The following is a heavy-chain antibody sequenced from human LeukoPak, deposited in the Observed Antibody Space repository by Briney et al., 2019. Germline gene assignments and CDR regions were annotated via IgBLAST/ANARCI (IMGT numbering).Heavy chain of an antibody. J-gene: IGHJ6*02. Sequence: GGSLRLSCAASGFTFTTYAMSWVRQVPGRGPEWVANVNRDGSETYYLDSVKGRFTISKDNAKNSLYLQMNSLRAEDTALYHCARNNGMDVWGQGTTVIVSS. CDR3: ARNNGMDV. V-gene: IGHV3-7*03. CDR1: GFTFTTYA. CDR2: VNRDGSET.